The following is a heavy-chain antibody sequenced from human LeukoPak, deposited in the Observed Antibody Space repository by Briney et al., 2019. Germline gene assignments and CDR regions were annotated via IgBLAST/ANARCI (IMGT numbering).Heavy chain of an antibody. CDR2: IWYDGSNK. D-gene: IGHD3-22*01. CDR3: ARSQPGYYDSSGLDY. J-gene: IGHJ4*02. V-gene: IGHV3-33*01. Sequence: PGRSLRLSCAASGFTFSSYGMHWVRQAPGKGLEWVAVIWYDGSNKYYADSVKGRFTISRDNSKNTLCLQMNSLRAEDTAVYYCARSQPGYYDSSGLDYWGQGTLVTVSS. CDR1: GFTFSSYG.